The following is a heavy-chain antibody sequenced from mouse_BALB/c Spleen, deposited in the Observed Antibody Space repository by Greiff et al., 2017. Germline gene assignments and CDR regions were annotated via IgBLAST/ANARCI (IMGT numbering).Heavy chain of an antibody. CDR2: ISIGGST. D-gene: IGHD2-4*01. Sequence: EVHLVESGGGLVKPGGSLKLSCAASGFTFSSYAMSWVRQTPEKRLEWVASISIGGSTYYPDSVKGRFTISRDNARNILYLQMSSLRSEDTAMYYCARGGVYYDYDVFAYWGQGTLVTVSA. V-gene: IGHV5-6-5*01. CDR3: ARGGVYYDYDVFAY. J-gene: IGHJ3*01. CDR1: GFTFSSYA.